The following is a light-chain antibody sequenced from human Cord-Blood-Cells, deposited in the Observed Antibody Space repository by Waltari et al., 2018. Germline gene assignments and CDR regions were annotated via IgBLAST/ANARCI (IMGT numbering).Light chain of an antibody. J-gene: IGLJ2*01. CDR1: SGHSSYA. CDR2: LNSDGSH. V-gene: IGLV4-69*01. Sequence: QLVLTQSPSASASLGASVKLTCTLSSGHSSYAIAWHQQQPEKGPPYLMKLNSDGSHSKGAGIPDRFSGSSSGAERYLTISSLQSEDEADYYCQTWGTGIVVFGGGTKLTVL. CDR3: QTWGTGIVV.